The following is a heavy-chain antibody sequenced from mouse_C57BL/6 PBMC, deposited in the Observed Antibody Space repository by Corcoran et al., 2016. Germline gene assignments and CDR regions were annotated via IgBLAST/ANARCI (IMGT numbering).Heavy chain of an antibody. Sequence: QIQLVQSGPELKKPGETVKISCKASGYTFTTYGMSWVKQAPGKGLKWMGRINTYSGVPTYADDFKGRFAFSLETSASTAYLQINNLKNEDTATYFCARNVDYWGQGTSVTVSS. CDR3: ARNVDY. J-gene: IGHJ4*01. CDR1: GYTFTTYG. V-gene: IGHV9-3*01. CDR2: INTYSGVP.